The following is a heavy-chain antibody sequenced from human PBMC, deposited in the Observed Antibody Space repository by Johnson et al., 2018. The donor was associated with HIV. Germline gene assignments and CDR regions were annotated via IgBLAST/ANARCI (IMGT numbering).Heavy chain of an antibody. Sequence: QVQLVESGGGVVQPGRSLRLSCAASGVIFSSYGMHWVRQAPGKGLEWVALIWNDGSDKYYADSVKGWFTISRDNSRNTLYLQMNSLRAEDTAVYYCAKDRTIHDAFDIWGQGTMVTVSS. J-gene: IGHJ3*02. CDR3: AKDRTIHDAFDI. CDR2: IWNDGSDK. D-gene: IGHD5-18*01. CDR1: GVIFSSYG. V-gene: IGHV3-33*06.